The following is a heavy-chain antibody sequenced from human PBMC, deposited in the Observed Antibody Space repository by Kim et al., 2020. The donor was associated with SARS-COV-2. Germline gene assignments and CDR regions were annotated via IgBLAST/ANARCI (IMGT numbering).Heavy chain of an antibody. Sequence: YADAVKGRFTVSRDNSNSSLNLQMNSLRSEDTALYYCARARGSSAWTPFDYWGQGTLVTVSS. CDR3: ARARGSSAWTPFDY. J-gene: IGHJ4*02. V-gene: IGHV3-43*01. D-gene: IGHD6-25*01.